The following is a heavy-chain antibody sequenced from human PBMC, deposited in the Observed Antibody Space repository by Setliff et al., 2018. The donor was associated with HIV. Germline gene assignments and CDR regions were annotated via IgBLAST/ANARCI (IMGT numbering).Heavy chain of an antibody. CDR1: GGSFSGYY. V-gene: IGHV4-34*01. CDR2: IHPSGTA. J-gene: IGHJ5*02. Sequence: PSETLSLTCAVYGGSFSGYYWSWIRQPPGRGLEWIGEIHPSGTAYYNPSLLSRVTISVDTSKNSFSLRLTSVTAADTAVYYCAKVAVTGYCSTTSCQNWFDPWGQGTLVTVTS. D-gene: IGHD2-2*01. CDR3: AKVAVTGYCSTTSCQNWFDP.